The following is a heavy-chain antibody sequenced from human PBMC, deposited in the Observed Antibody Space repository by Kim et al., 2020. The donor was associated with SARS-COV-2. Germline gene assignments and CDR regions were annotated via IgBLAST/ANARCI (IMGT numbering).Heavy chain of an antibody. J-gene: IGHJ6*02. V-gene: IGHV4-34*01. Sequence: LKGRVTISVDTSKNQFSLKLSSVTAADTAVYYCARVRTVTRSYYYYGMDVWGQGTTVTVSS. CDR3: ARVRTVTRSYYYYGMDV. D-gene: IGHD4-4*01.